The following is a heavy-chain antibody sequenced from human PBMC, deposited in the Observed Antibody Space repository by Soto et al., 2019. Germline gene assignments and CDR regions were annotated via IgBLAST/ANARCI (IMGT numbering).Heavy chain of an antibody. CDR3: AGMPYTSGLRFDP. CDR1: GDSYSISTYS. V-gene: IGHV4-30-2*01. CDR2: IYQSGVT. Sequence: SETLSLTCNTSGDSYSISTYSWSWIRQPPGKALQWIGFIYQSGVTSYNPSLASRVSISLDRSNNQCSLKLKSVTAADTAVYFCAGMPYTSGLRFDPWGPGTLVTV. D-gene: IGHD6-19*01. J-gene: IGHJ5*02.